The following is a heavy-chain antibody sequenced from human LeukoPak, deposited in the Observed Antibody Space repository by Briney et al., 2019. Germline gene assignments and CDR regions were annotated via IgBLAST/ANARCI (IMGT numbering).Heavy chain of an antibody. V-gene: IGHV3-21*01. CDR3: ATEIGVSPSI. CDR2: ISSSSSYI. D-gene: IGHD3-10*01. Sequence: PGGSLRLSCAASGFTFSNYYMAWARQAPGKGLEWVSSISSSSSYIYYADSVKGRFTISRDNAKNSLYLQMNSLRAEDTAVYYCATEIGVSPSIWGQGTMVTVSS. CDR1: GFTFSNYY. J-gene: IGHJ3*02.